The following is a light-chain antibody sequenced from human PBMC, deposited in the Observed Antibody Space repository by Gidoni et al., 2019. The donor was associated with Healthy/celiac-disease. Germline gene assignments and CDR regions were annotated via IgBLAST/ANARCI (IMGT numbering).Light chain of an antibody. V-gene: IGKV3-11*01. CDR2: DAS. CDR3: QQRSNWPWT. J-gene: IGKJ1*01. CDR1: QSVSSY. Sequence: EIVLTQSPATLSLSPGERATLSCRASQSVSSYLAWYQQKPGQAPRLPIYDASNRATGIPARFSGSGSGTDFTLTISSLEPEDFAVYYCQQRSNWPWTFGQXTKVEIK.